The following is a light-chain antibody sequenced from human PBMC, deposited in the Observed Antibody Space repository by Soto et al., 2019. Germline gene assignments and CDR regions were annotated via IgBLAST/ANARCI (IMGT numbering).Light chain of an antibody. CDR2: EVS. V-gene: IGLV2-14*01. J-gene: IGLJ2*01. CDR1: RSDIGGCNH. CDR3: SSVTTSTTRI. Sequence: QSVLTQPASVSGSPGQSITISCTGTRSDIGGCNHVSWYQQHPGKAPKLMTYEVSNRPSGVSSRFSGSKSGNTASLTISGLQAEDEADYYCSSVTTSTTRIFGGGTKLTVL.